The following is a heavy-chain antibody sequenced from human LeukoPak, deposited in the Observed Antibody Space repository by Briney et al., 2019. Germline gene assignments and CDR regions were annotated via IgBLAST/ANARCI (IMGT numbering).Heavy chain of an antibody. V-gene: IGHV3-23*01. D-gene: IGHD5-12*01. Sequence: PGGSLRLSCAGSGFTFSTTAMSWVRQAPGKGLEWVSAISGSGGSTYYADSVKGRFTISRDNSKNTLYLQMNSLRAEDTAVYYCAKDGQWLRFGWFDPWGQGTLVTVSS. CDR3: AKDGQWLRFGWFDP. J-gene: IGHJ5*02. CDR2: ISGSGGST. CDR1: GFTFSTTA.